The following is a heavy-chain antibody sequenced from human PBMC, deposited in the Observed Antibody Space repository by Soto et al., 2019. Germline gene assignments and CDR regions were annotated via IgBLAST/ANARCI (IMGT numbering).Heavy chain of an antibody. CDR2: IRSKAYGGTT. Sequence: GGSLRLSCTASGFTFGDYAMSWVRQAPGKGLEWVGFIRSKAYGGTTEYAASVKGRFTISRDDSKSIAYLQMNSLKTEDTAVYYCTRGPPRSSSSFDYWGQGTLVTVSS. J-gene: IGHJ4*02. D-gene: IGHD6-6*01. CDR3: TRGPPRSSSSFDY. CDR1: GFTFGDYA. V-gene: IGHV3-49*04.